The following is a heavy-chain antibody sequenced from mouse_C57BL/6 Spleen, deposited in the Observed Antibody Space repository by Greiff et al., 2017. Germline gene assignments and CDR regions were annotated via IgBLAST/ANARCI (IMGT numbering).Heavy chain of an antibody. D-gene: IGHD1-1*01. CDR1: GYTFTSYT. V-gene: IGHV1-4*01. CDR3: ARDYGSYYYAMDY. J-gene: IGHJ4*01. Sequence: VQLQQSGAELARPGASVKMSCKASGYTFTSYTMHWVKQRPGQGLEWIGYINPSSGYTKYNQKFKDKATLTADKSSSTAYMQLSSLTSEDSAVYFCARDYGSYYYAMDYWGQGTSVTVSS. CDR2: INPSSGYT.